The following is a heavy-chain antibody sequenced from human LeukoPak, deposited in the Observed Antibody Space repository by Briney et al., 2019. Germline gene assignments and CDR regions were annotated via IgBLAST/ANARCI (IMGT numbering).Heavy chain of an antibody. Sequence: PGGSLRLSCAAPGFTFSSYGMHWVRQAPGKGLEWVAVIWYDGSNKYYADSVKGRFTISRDNSKNTLYLQMNSLKTEDTAMYYCTADLYVSSTYCHDYWGQGTLVTVSS. CDR3: TADLYVSSTYCHDY. CDR2: IWYDGSNK. J-gene: IGHJ4*02. CDR1: GFTFSSYG. D-gene: IGHD3-22*01. V-gene: IGHV3-33*01.